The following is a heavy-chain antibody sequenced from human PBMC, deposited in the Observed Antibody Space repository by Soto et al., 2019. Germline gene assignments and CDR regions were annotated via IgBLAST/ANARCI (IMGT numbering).Heavy chain of an antibody. V-gene: IGHV4-59*01. CDR3: ARHWGTYFDF. CDR1: GGSISSYY. D-gene: IGHD7-27*01. J-gene: IGHJ4*02. CDR2: IYYSGST. Sequence: PSETLSLTCTVSGGSISSYYWSWIRQPPGKGLEWIGYIYYSGSTDYDPSLKSRVTISVDTSKNQFSLKLSSVTAADTAVYYCARHWGTYFDFWGQGTLVTVSS.